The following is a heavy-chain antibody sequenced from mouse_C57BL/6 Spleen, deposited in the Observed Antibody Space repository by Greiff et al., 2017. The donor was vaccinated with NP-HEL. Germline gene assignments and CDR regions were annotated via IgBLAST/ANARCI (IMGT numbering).Heavy chain of an antibody. J-gene: IGHJ2*01. V-gene: IGHV5-9*01. D-gene: IGHD2-1*01. CDR1: GFTFSSYT. CDR3: ARHGNWDY. Sequence: EVHLVESGGGLVKPGGSLKLSCAASGFTFSSYTMSWVRQTPEKRLEWVATISGGGGNTYYPDSVKGRFTISRDNAKNTLYLQMSSLRSEDTALYYCARHGNWDYWGQGTTLTVSS. CDR2: ISGGGGNT.